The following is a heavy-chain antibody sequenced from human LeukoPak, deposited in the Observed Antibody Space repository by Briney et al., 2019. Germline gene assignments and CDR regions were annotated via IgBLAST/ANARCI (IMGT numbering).Heavy chain of an antibody. CDR2: IRYDGNNK. J-gene: IGHJ4*02. V-gene: IGHV3-30*02. D-gene: IGHD1-26*01. Sequence: GGSLRLSCAASGFTFSSYGMHWVRQAPGKGLEWVAFIRYDGNNKYYADSVKGRFTISRDNPKNTLYLQMNSLRAEDTAVYYCAKGWEVDYWGQGTLVTVSS. CDR1: GFTFSSYG. CDR3: AKGWEVDY.